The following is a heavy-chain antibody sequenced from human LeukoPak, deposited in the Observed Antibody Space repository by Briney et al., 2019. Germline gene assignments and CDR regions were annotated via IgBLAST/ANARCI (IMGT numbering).Heavy chain of an antibody. CDR2: INTNTGNP. CDR3: ARDGLRSCTSSSCYPGEDAFDI. CDR1: GYTFTSYG. J-gene: IGHJ3*02. Sequence: VASVKVSCKASGYTFTSYGMNWVRQAPGQGLEWMGWINTNTGNPTYAQGFTGRFVFSLDTSISTAYLHISGLKAEDTAVYYCARDGLRSCTSSSCYPGEDAFDIWGQGTMVTVSS. D-gene: IGHD2-2*01. V-gene: IGHV7-4-1*02.